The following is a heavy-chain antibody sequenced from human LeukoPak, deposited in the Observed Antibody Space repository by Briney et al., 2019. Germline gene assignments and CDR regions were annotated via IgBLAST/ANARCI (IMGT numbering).Heavy chain of an antibody. V-gene: IGHV3-15*01. CDR1: GFTVSNAW. CDR2: IKSEADGGTI. J-gene: IGHJ4*02. D-gene: IGHD6-19*01. Sequence: PGGSLRLSCAASGFTVSNAWMSWVRQASGKGLEWVGRIKSEADGGTIEYSAPLKGRSSISRDDSKNTLYLQMNSLQIEDTAVYFCTTENVFVAGPLGYWGRGTLVTVSS. CDR3: TTENVFVAGPLGY.